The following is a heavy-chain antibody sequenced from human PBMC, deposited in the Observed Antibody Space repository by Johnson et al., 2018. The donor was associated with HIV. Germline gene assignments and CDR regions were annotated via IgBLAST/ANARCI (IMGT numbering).Heavy chain of an antibody. CDR3: ATELSLLRDAFDI. Sequence: QVQLVESGGGVVQPGRSLRLSCVASGFTFSDYAVHWVRQAPGKGLEWVAVISYDGSNKYYADSVKGRFTISRDNFKNRLYLQMDSLRAEDTAVYYCATELSLLRDAFDIWGQGTMVTVSS. J-gene: IGHJ3*02. CDR1: GFTFSDYA. D-gene: IGHD3-16*02. V-gene: IGHV3-30*04. CDR2: ISYDGSNK.